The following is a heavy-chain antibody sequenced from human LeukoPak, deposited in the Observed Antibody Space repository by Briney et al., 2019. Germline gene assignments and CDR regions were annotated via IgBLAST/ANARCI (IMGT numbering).Heavy chain of an antibody. Sequence: ASVKVSCKASGYTFTGYYMHWVRQAPGQGLEWMGWINPNSGGTNYAQKFQGRATMTRDTSINTAYMELSRLRSDDTAVYYCARENGGYYDILTGYFTRGPLYYMDVWGKGTTVTISS. CDR1: GYTFTGYY. CDR3: ARENGGYYDILTGYFTRGPLYYMDV. CDR2: INPNSGGT. J-gene: IGHJ6*03. D-gene: IGHD3-9*01. V-gene: IGHV1-2*02.